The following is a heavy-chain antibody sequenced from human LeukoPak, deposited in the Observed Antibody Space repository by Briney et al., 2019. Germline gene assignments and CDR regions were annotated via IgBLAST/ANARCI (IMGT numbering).Heavy chain of an antibody. CDR2: ILGNGVTT. CDR3: AKDRIPDGYYSIDS. Sequence: GGSLGLSCAASGFTFSGFAMNWVRQAPGEGPEWVSGILGNGVTTYYADSLKGRFTISRDNSKNILYLQMNSLRVEDTAVYYCAKDRIPDGYYSIDSWGQGTLVTVSS. J-gene: IGHJ4*02. CDR1: GFTFSGFA. D-gene: IGHD3-3*01. V-gene: IGHV3-23*01.